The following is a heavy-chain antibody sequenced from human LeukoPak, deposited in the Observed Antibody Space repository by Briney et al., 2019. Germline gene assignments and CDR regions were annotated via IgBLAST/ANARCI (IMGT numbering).Heavy chain of an antibody. CDR3: ARGPFGCSSTSCSTEFDY. Sequence: ASVKASCKASGYTFTSYGISWVRQAPGQGLEWMGWISAYNGNTNYAQKLQGRVTMTTDTSTSTAYMELRSLRSDDTAVYYCARGPFGCSSTSCSTEFDYWGQGTLVTVSS. CDR1: GYTFTSYG. CDR2: ISAYNGNT. V-gene: IGHV1-18*01. D-gene: IGHD2-2*01. J-gene: IGHJ4*02.